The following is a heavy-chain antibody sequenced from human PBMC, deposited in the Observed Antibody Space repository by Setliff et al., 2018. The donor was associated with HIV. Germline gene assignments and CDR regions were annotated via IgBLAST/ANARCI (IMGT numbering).Heavy chain of an antibody. CDR2: MHHSGDT. CDR1: GFSIRSGYY. Sequence: SETLSLTCAVSGFSIRSGYYWGWIRQSPGKGLEWIGSMHHSGDTYYNPSLKSRVTLSVDTSKNQFSLELSSVTASDTAVYRCASLYYISSWTSYFDSWGQGTLVTVSS. J-gene: IGHJ4*02. D-gene: IGHD3-10*01. V-gene: IGHV4-38-2*01. CDR3: ASLYYISSWTSYFDS.